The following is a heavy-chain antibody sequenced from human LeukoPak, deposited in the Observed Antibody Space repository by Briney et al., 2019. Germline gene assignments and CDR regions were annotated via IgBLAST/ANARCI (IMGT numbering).Heavy chain of an antibody. V-gene: IGHV3-30*18. CDR3: AKGLGRAVVDFDY. J-gene: IGHJ4*02. CDR1: GFTFTTYD. D-gene: IGHD6-19*01. Sequence: GRSLRLSCAASGFTFTTYDIHWVRQAPGKGLEWVALISYDGNNKYYGDSVKGRFTVSRVNSKNTLYLQMNSLRAEDTAVYYCAKGLGRAVVDFDYWGQGTLVTVSS. CDR2: ISYDGNNK.